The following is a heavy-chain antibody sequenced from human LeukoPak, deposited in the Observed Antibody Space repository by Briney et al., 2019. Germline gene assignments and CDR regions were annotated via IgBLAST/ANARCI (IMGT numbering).Heavy chain of an antibody. J-gene: IGHJ4*02. D-gene: IGHD5-12*01. CDR3: ARDRGGWPRPYFDS. CDR2: IFSTGST. V-gene: IGHV4-30-4*08. CDR1: GGSINSADHY. Sequence: SETLSLTCTVSGGSINSADHYWSWISQAPGKGLEWVRYIFSTGSTYYNPSLQSRLTISLDKSTNQFFLKLTSVTAADTAVDYCARDRGGWPRPYFDSWGQATLVTVSS.